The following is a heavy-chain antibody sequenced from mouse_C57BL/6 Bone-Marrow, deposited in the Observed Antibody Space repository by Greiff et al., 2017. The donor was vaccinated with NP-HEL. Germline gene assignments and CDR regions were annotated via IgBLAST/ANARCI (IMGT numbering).Heavy chain of an antibody. CDR3: ARSADGNYLFMDY. V-gene: IGHV1-55*01. CDR1: GYTFTSYW. Sequence: QVQLQQPGAELVKPGASVKMSCKASGYTFTSYWITWVKQRPGQGLEWIGDIYPGSGSTNYKAKFTSKATLTVDTSTSTAYMQHSSLTSEDSAVYYCARSADGNYLFMDYWGQGTSVTVSS. D-gene: IGHD2-1*01. CDR2: IYPGSGST. J-gene: IGHJ4*01.